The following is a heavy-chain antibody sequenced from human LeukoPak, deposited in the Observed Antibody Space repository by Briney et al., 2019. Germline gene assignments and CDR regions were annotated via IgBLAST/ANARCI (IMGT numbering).Heavy chain of an antibody. CDR2: IYSDNT. J-gene: IGHJ3*02. Sequence: PGGSLRLSCTVSGFTVSSNSMSWVRQAPGKGLGWVSFIYSDNTHYSDSVKGRFTISRDNSKNTLYLQMNSLRSDDTAVYYCASRFVAAARNDAFDIWGQGTMVTVSS. V-gene: IGHV3-53*05. D-gene: IGHD6-13*01. CDR1: GFTVSSNS. CDR3: ASRFVAAARNDAFDI.